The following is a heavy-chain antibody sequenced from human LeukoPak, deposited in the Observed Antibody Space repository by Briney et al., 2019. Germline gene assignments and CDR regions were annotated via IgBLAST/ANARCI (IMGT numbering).Heavy chain of an antibody. V-gene: IGHV3-74*01. CDR1: GFTFSSYW. D-gene: IGHD4-23*01. CDR2: INSDGGST. CDR3: ASGYSADYGGNTY. Sequence: PGGSLRLSCAASGFTFSSYWMHWVRQAPGKGLVWVSRINSDGGSTTYADSVKGRFTISRDNAKNTLYLQMNSLRAEDTAVYYCASGYSADYGGNTYWGQGTLVTVSS. J-gene: IGHJ4*02.